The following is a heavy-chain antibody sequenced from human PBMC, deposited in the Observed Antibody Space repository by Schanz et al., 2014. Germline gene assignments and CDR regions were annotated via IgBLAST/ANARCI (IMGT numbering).Heavy chain of an antibody. Sequence: QVQLVQSGAEVKKPGSSVKVSCKASGGTFSSFGINWVRQAPGQGLEWMGRIIPSLGLAKYEQKFQDKVTITADTSTTTAYMELSGLRSEDTAVYYRARDRLECGAECYSVEVFEIWGQGTLVTVSS. CDR2: IIPSLGLA. CDR1: GGTFSSFG. CDR3: ARDRLECGAECYSVEVFEI. V-gene: IGHV1-69*04. J-gene: IGHJ4*02. D-gene: IGHD2-21*01.